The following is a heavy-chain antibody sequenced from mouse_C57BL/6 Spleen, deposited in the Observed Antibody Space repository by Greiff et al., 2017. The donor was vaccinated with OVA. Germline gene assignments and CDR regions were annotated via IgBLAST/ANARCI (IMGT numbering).Heavy chain of an antibody. J-gene: IGHJ1*03. D-gene: IGHD3-3*01. CDR2: ISDGGSYT. V-gene: IGHV5-4*01. CDR3: ARDPGLDYWYFDV. Sequence: EVKVVESGGGLVKPGGSLKLSCAASGFTFSSYAMSWVRQTPEKRLEWVATISDGGSYTYYPDNVKGRFTISRDNAKNNLYLQMSHLKSEDTAMYYCARDPGLDYWYFDVWGTGTTVTVSS. CDR1: GFTFSSYA.